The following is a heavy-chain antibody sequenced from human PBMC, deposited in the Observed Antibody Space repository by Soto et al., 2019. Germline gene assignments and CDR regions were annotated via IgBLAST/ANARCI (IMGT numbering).Heavy chain of an antibody. CDR3: GNGFWSGPNY. V-gene: IGHV3-7*01. Sequence: GGSLRLSCAASGFTFSSYWMNWVRQAPGKGLEWVANIKPDGSQKYYLDSVKGRFTISRDNAKNSVFLQMNSLRAEDTAVYYCGNGFWSGPNYWGQGTLVTVSS. J-gene: IGHJ4*02. CDR2: IKPDGSQK. CDR1: GFTFSSYW. D-gene: IGHD3-3*01.